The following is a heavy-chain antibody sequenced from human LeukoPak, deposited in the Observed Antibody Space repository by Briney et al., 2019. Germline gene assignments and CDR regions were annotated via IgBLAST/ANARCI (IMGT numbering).Heavy chain of an antibody. CDR3: ARRRGPTSIHSGSYYVDY. J-gene: IGHJ4*02. CDR2: ISAYNGNT. Sequence: ASVKVSCKASGYTFTSYGISWVRQAPGQGLEWMGWISAYNGNTKYAQKLQGRVTMTTDTSTSTAYMELRSLRSDDTAVYYCARRRGPTSIHSGSYYVDYWGQGTLVAVSS. V-gene: IGHV1-18*01. CDR1: GYTFTSYG. D-gene: IGHD1-26*01.